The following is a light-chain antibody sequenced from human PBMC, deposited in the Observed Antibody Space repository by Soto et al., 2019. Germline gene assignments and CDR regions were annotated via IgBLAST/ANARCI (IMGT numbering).Light chain of an antibody. CDR3: QQLNSYPIT. CDR1: QGISSY. Sequence: QLTQSRSSLSASXXDTVXIPFQASQGISSYLAWYQQKPGKAPKXXIYAASTLQSGVPSRFSGSGSGTDFTLTISSLQPEDFATYYCQQLNSYPITFGQGTRLEIK. V-gene: IGKV1-9*01. J-gene: IGKJ5*01. CDR2: AAS.